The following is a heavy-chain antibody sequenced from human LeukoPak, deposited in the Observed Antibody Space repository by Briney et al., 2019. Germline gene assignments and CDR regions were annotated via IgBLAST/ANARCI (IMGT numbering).Heavy chain of an antibody. CDR2: IYTSGST. CDR1: GGSISSYY. CDR3: ARGRYESTRLSAYYYYYMDV. D-gene: IGHD1-14*01. J-gene: IGHJ6*03. V-gene: IGHV4-4*07. Sequence: SETLSLTCTVSGGSISSYYWSWIRQPAGKRLEWIGRIYTSGSTIYNPSLKSRVTMSVDTSKNQFSLKLSSVTAADTAVYYCARGRYESTRLSAYYYYYMDVWGKGTTVTVSS.